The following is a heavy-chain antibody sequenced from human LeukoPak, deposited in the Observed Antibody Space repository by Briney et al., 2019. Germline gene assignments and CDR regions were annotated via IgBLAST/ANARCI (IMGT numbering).Heavy chain of an antibody. CDR1: GGSTSSGSYY. CDR2: IYTSGST. J-gene: IGHJ4*02. V-gene: IGHV4-61*02. D-gene: IGHD3-22*01. CDR3: ARSYYYDSSGYSL. Sequence: SQTLSLTCTVSGGSTSSGSYYWSWIRQPAGKGLEWIGRIYTSGSTNYNPSLKSRVTISVDTSKNQFSLKLSSVTAADTAVYYCARSYYYDSSGYSLWGQGTLVTVSS.